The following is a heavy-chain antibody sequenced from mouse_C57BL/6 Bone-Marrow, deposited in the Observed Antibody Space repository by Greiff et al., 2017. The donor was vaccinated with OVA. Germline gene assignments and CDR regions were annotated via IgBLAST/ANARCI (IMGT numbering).Heavy chain of an antibody. J-gene: IGHJ4*01. CDR1: GFNIKDDY. Sequence: EVQLQQSGAELVRPGASVKLSCTASGFNIKDDYMHWVKQRPEQGLEWIGWIDPENGDTEYASKFQGKATITADTSSNTAYMELRSLTSEDTAVYYCARGENGYYAMDYWGQGTSVTVSS. CDR3: ARGENGYYAMDY. V-gene: IGHV14-4*01. CDR2: IDPENGDT.